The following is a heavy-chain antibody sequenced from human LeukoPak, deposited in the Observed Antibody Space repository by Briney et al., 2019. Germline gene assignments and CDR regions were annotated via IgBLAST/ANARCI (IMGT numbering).Heavy chain of an antibody. J-gene: IGHJ4*02. CDR2: TSDSGST. Sequence: SETLSLTCAVSGGSIPNYYWSWIRQPAGKGLEWIGRTSDSGSTNYNPSLKSRVTMSADTSKNQFSLKLTSVTAADTAVYYCAREATMAVWGQGTLVTVSS. D-gene: IGHD3-10*01. CDR1: GGSIPNYY. V-gene: IGHV4-4*07. CDR3: AREATMAV.